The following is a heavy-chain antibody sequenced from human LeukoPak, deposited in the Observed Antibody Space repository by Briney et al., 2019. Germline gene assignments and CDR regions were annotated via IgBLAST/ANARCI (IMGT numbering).Heavy chain of an antibody. CDR3: ARVTSSGWSHAFDI. CDR2: IYYSGST. D-gene: IGHD6-19*01. Sequence: SETLSLTCTVSGGSISSYYWSWIRQPPGKGLEWIGYIYYSGSTNYNPSLKSRVTISVDTPKNQFSLKLTSATAADTAVYYCARVTSSGWSHAFDIWGQGTMVTVSS. J-gene: IGHJ3*02. CDR1: GGSISSYY. V-gene: IGHV4-59*01.